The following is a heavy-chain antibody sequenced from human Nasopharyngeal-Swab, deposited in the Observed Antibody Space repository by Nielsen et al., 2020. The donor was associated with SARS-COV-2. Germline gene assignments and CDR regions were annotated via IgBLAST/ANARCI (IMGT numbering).Heavy chain of an antibody. J-gene: IGHJ4*02. CDR3: VHLWLPGF. D-gene: IGHD2-21*01. V-gene: IGHV4-38-2*02. Sequence: SETLSLTCTVSGYSISSGYYWGRIRQPPGKGLEWIASIYHSGNTYYNPSLKSRVTISVDTSKNQFSLKLNSVTAADTALYFCVHLWLPGFWGQGTLVTVSS. CDR1: GYSISSGYY. CDR2: IYHSGNT.